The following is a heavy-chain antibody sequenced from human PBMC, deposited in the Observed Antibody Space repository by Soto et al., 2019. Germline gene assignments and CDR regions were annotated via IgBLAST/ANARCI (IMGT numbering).Heavy chain of an antibody. CDR2: ISGSGATT. CDR1: GFTFSNYA. V-gene: IGHV3-23*01. J-gene: IGHJ4*02. CDR3: AKVRESAAIGHFAY. Sequence: PGGSLRLSCEASGFTFSNYAMSWGRQAPGKGLEWVSVISGSGATTYYADSVKGRFTISRDNSKNTLYVQMSSLRAKDTAMYYCAKVRESAAIGHFAYWGQGTLGTVSS. D-gene: IGHD6-13*01.